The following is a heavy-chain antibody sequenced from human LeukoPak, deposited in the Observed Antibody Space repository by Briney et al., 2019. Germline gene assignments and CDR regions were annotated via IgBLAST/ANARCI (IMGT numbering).Heavy chain of an antibody. CDR3: ARGLRYMSDYFDY. V-gene: IGHV3-21*01. J-gene: IGHJ4*01. CDR2: ISSSSSYI. CDR1: GFTFSSYS. Sequence: GGSLRLFCAASGFTFSSYSMNWVRQAPGKGLEWVSSISSSSSYIYYADSVKGRFTISRDNAKNSLYLQMNSLRAEDTAVYYCARGLRYMSDYFDYWGQGTLVTVSS. D-gene: IGHD3-9*01.